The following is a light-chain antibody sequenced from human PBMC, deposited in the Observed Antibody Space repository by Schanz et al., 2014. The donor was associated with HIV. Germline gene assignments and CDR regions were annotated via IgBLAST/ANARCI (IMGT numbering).Light chain of an antibody. CDR3: AAWDDSLNGVV. CDR1: SGDIGTYAA. CDR2: EVT. J-gene: IGLJ2*01. V-gene: IGLV2-8*01. Sequence: QSALTQPPSASGSPGQSVTISCTGTSGDIGTYAAVSWYQQHPGKAPKLLIYEVTKRPSGVPDRFSGSKSGTSASLAISGLQSEDEADYYCAAWDDSLNGVVFGGGTKLTVL.